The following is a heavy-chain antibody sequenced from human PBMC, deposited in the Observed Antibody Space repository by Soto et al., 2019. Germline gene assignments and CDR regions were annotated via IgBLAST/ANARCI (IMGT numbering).Heavy chain of an antibody. D-gene: IGHD2-15*01. CDR3: ARDGIGLSADCSRGSCYSGGDACDI. J-gene: IGHJ3*02. CDR2: IYTSGST. CDR1: GGSISSYY. Sequence: SETLSLTCTVSGGSISSYYWSWIRQPAGKGLEWIGRIYTSGSTNYNPSLKSRVTMSVDTSKNQFSLKLSPVTAADTAVYYCARDGIGLSADCSRGSCYSGGDACDIWRQGTMVTVSS. V-gene: IGHV4-4*07.